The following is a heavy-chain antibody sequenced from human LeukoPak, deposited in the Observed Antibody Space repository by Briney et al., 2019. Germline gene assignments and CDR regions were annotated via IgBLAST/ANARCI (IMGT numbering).Heavy chain of an antibody. CDR2: IWYDGSNK. J-gene: IGHJ4*02. CDR3: ARARYGSGSYHLDY. CDR1: GFTFSSYG. D-gene: IGHD3-10*01. V-gene: IGHV3-33*01. Sequence: GGSLRHSCAASGFTFSSYGMHWVRQAPGKGLEWVAVIWYDGSNKYYADSVKGRFTISRDNSKNTLYLQMNSLRAEDAAVYHCARARYGSGSYHLDYWGQGTLVTVSS.